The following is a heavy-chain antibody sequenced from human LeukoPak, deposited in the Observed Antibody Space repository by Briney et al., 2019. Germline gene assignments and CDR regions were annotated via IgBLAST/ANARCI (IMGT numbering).Heavy chain of an antibody. J-gene: IGHJ4*02. CDR1: GFTFSSYS. Sequence: GGSLRLSCAASGFTFSSYSMNWVRQAPGKGLEWVSHITASGTAMFYADSVKGRFTISRDNAKNSLYLQMNSLRAEDTAVYYCAREATGTPPYFDYWGQGTLVTVSS. V-gene: IGHV3-48*01. D-gene: IGHD1-1*01. CDR3: AREATGTPPYFDY. CDR2: ITASGTAM.